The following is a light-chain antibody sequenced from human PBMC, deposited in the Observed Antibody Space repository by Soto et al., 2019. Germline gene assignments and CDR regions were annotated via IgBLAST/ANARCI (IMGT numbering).Light chain of an antibody. Sequence: EIVLTQSPGSLSLSLGERATLSCRASPSVDSAFFAWYQQKPGQPPSLLMYGASRRATGIPARFSGSGSGTDFTLTISRLEPEDFAVYYCQQYASPLTFGQGTKVEI. J-gene: IGKJ1*01. CDR1: PSVDSAF. V-gene: IGKV3-20*01. CDR2: GAS. CDR3: QQYASPLT.